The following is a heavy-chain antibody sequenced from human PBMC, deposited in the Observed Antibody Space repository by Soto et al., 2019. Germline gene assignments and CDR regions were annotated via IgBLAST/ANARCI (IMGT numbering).Heavy chain of an antibody. D-gene: IGHD2-8*01. CDR2: ISSSSSTI. CDR1: GFTFSSYS. J-gene: IGHJ4*02. CDR3: ARDIMVYAIRGSFFDY. Sequence: GGSLRLSCAASGFTFSSYSMSWVRQAPGKGLEWVSYISSSSSTIYYADSVKGRFTISRDNAKNSLYLQMNSLRAEDTAVYYCARDIMVYAIRGSFFDYWGQGTLVTVSS. V-gene: IGHV3-48*01.